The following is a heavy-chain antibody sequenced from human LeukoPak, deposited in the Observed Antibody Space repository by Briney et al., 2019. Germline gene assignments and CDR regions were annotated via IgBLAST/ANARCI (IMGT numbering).Heavy chain of an antibody. CDR1: GFTFSSYG. V-gene: IGHV3-30*18. CDR3: AKEIVVVPAETYYYYGMDV. CDR2: ISYDGSNK. J-gene: IGHJ6*02. D-gene: IGHD2-2*01. Sequence: GGSLRLSCATSGFTFSSYGMHWVRQAPGKGLEWVAVISYDGSNKYYADSVKGRFTISRDNSKNTLYLQMNSLRAEDTAVYYCAKEIVVVPAETYYYYGMDVWGQGTTVTVSS.